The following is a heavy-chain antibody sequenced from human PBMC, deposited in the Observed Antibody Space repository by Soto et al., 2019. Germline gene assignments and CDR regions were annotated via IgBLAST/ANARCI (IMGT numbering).Heavy chain of an antibody. CDR1: GFSLSTSGVG. CDR2: IYWDDDK. Sequence: QITLKESGPTLVKPTQTLTLTCTFSGFSLSTSGVGVGWIRQPPGKALEWLALIYWDDDKRYSPSLKSRLTITKDTSKNQVVLTLTNMDPVDTATYYCAHREGRPKTNWFDPWGQGTLVTVSS. J-gene: IGHJ5*02. D-gene: IGHD6-6*01. V-gene: IGHV2-5*02. CDR3: AHREGRPKTNWFDP.